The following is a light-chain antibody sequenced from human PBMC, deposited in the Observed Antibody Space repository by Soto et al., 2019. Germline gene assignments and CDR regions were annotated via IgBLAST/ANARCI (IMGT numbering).Light chain of an antibody. CDR3: QRPGV. V-gene: IGKV1-9*01. J-gene: IGKJ3*01. CDR2: AAS. Sequence: EIQMNQSPSSRSGSVGGRLNITCRASLPISNYLAWYQQKPGKIPNLLIYAASTLQSGVPSRFSGSGSGTEFTLTISSLQPEDFATYYCQRPGVFGPGTKVDIK. CDR1: LPISNY.